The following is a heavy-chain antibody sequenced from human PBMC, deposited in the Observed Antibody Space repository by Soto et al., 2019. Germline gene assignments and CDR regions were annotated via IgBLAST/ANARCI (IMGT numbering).Heavy chain of an antibody. V-gene: IGHV4-31*03. CDR3: ARFPRVAGHFDY. Sequence: PSETLSLTCTVSGGSVSSGGYYWSWIRQHPGKGLEWIGYIYYSGSTYYNPSLKSRVTISVDTSKNQFSLKLSSVTAADTAVYYCARFPRVAGHFDYWGQGTLVTVSS. CDR2: IYYSGST. CDR1: GGSVSSGGYY. D-gene: IGHD6-19*01. J-gene: IGHJ4*02.